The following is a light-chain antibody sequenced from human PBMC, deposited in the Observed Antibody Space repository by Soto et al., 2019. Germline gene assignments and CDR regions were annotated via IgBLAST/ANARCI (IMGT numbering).Light chain of an antibody. J-gene: IGKJ1*01. CDR3: QQYNYWPPWT. V-gene: IGKV3-15*01. CDR1: QSVSNS. CDR2: DAS. Sequence: ILMTQSPATLSVSPGERATLSCRASQSVSNSLAWYQQKPGQAPRLLIYDASTRATGIPARFSGSGSGTEFTLTISGLHSEDFAVYYCQQYNYWPPWTFGQGTKVEI.